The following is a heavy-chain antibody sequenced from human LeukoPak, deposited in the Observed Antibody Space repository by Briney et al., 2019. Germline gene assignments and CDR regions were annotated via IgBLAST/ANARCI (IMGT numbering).Heavy chain of an antibody. V-gene: IGHV1-8*01. Sequence: ASVKVSCKASGYTFTSYDINWVRQATGQGLEWMGWMNPNSGNTGYAQKFQGRVTMTRNTSISTAYMELSSLRPEDTAVYYCASPSGYYYYMDVWGKGTTVTVSS. CDR2: MNPNSGNT. CDR3: ASPSGYYYYMDV. D-gene: IGHD3-10*01. CDR1: GYTFTSYD. J-gene: IGHJ6*03.